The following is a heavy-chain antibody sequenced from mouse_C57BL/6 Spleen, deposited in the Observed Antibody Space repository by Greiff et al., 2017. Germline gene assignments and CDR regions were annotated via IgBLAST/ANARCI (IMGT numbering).Heavy chain of an antibody. CDR3: ARRGGIYYDYDEAMDY. J-gene: IGHJ4*01. CDR1: GFSLTSYG. CDR2: IWSGGST. Sequence: VQLKESGPGLVQPSQSLSITCTVSGFSLTSYGVHWVRQSPGKGLEWLGVIWSGGSTDYNAAFISRLSISKDNSKSQVFFKMNSLQADDTAIYYCARRGGIYYDYDEAMDYWGQGTSVTVSS. V-gene: IGHV2-2*01. D-gene: IGHD2-4*01.